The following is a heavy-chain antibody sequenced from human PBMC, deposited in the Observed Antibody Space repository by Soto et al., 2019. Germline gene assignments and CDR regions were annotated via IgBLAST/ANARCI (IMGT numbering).Heavy chain of an antibody. CDR2: IWYDGSNK. V-gene: IGHV3-33*01. CDR3: ARVIGGSRTAHWYFDL. D-gene: IGHD2-15*01. CDR1: GFTFSSYG. J-gene: IGHJ2*01. Sequence: QVQLVESGGGVVQPGRSLRLSCAASGFTFSSYGMHWVRQAPGKGLEWVAVIWYDGSNKYYADSVKGRFTISRDNSKNTLYLQMNSLRAEDTAVYYCARVIGGSRTAHWYFDLWGRGTLVTVSS.